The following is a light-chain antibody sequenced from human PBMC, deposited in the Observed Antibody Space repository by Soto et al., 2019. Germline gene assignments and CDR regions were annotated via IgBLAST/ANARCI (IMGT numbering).Light chain of an antibody. Sequence: AIEMTQSPSSLSASVGDTVPITCRTSQGIGKDLAWFQQRPGKAPKLLIYGASGLQNGVPSRFSGSGSGTDFTLTISGLQPEDFATYFCLQDFNYPWTFGQGTKVEI. CDR3: LQDFNYPWT. CDR1: QGIGKD. V-gene: IGKV1-6*01. J-gene: IGKJ1*01. CDR2: GAS.